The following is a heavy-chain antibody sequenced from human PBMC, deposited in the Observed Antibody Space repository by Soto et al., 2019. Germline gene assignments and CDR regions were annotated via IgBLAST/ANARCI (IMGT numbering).Heavy chain of an antibody. V-gene: IGHV4-38-2*01. J-gene: IGHJ4*02. Sequence: PSETLSLTCAVSGYSISSGYYWGWIRQPPGKGLEWIGSIYHSGSTHYNPSLKSRVTISVDTSKNQFSLKLSSVTAADTAVYYCARMSYYDYVWGSYRYTTFDYWGQGTLVTV. D-gene: IGHD3-16*02. CDR2: IYHSGST. CDR3: ARMSYYDYVWGSYRYTTFDY. CDR1: GYSISSGYY.